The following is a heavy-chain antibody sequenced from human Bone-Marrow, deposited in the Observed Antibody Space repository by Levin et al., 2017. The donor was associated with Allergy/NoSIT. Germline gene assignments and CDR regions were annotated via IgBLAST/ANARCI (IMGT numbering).Heavy chain of an antibody. CDR3: AKAAYPILTGYADY. D-gene: IGHD3-9*01. J-gene: IGHJ4*02. V-gene: IGHV3-9*01. Sequence: QSGGSLRLSCAVSGFTFDDYAMHWVRQAPGRGLEWVSGISWNSDKIAYADSVKGRFTISRDNAKNSLYLQLNSLRAEDTALYYCAKAAYPILTGYADYWVQGTLITVSS. CDR1: GFTFDDYA. CDR2: ISWNSDKI.